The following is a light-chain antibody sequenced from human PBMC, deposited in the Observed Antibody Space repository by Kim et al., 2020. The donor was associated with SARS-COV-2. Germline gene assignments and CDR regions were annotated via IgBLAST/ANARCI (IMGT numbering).Light chain of an antibody. CDR1: QRVSSSY. CDR2: GAS. Sequence: EIVLTQSPGTLSLSPGERVTLSCSASQRVSSSYLAWYQQKPGQAPMLLISGASSRATGIPERFSGSGSGTDFTLTISRLEPEDFAVYYCQQYGSSHPTFGQGTKVDIK. CDR3: QQYGSSHPT. J-gene: IGKJ1*01. V-gene: IGKV3-20*01.